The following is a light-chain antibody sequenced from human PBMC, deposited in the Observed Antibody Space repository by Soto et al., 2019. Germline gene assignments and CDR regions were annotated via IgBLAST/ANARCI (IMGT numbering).Light chain of an antibody. CDR2: GAS. CDR1: QTVTSSS. Sequence: EIVLTQSPGTLSLSPGERATLSFRASQTVTSSSLAWYQQKPGQAPRLLISGASSRATGIPDRFSGSGSGTDFTLTISRLEPEDFAVYYCQQYGSTPPLTFGGGTKVEIK. CDR3: QQYGSTPPLT. V-gene: IGKV3-20*01. J-gene: IGKJ4*01.